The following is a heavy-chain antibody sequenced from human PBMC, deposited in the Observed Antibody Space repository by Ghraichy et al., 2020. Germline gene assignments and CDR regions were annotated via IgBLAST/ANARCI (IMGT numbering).Heavy chain of an antibody. J-gene: IGHJ2*01. D-gene: IGHD3-16*01. Sequence: GGSLRLSCSASGFTFSRYTMHWVRRAPGKGLEWVSSIVTTSAYIYYADSVKGRFTISRDNVKNSVYLQMNSLRAEDTAVYFCARDYLMRSLGSYWYIDFWRRGTQITVSS. CDR3: ARDYLMRSLGSYWYIDF. V-gene: IGHV3-21*01. CDR1: GFTFSRYT. CDR2: IVTTSAYI.